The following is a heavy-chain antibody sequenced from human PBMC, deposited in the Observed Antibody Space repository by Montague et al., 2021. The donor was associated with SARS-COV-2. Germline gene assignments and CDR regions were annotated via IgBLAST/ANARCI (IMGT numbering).Heavy chain of an antibody. CDR2: ISNSGIT. D-gene: IGHD1-26*01. CDR1: GASMRTDY. J-gene: IGHJ2*01. Sequence: SETLSLTCSVSGASMRTDYWTWIRESPGRGLERIGYISNSGITNYNPSLKSRATISLDTSKTQFSLKLTSATTSETAVYYCARGLGWGRWDLDVWGRGTLVTVSS. V-gene: IGHV4-59*01. CDR3: ARGLGWGRWDLDV.